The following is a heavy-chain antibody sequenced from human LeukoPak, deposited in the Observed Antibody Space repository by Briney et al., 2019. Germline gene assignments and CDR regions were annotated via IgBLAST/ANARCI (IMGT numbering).Heavy chain of an antibody. CDR1: GFTFNKYT. V-gene: IGHV3-21*01. J-gene: IGHJ6*03. CDR3: ARANIQLWSNYYYYYMDV. D-gene: IGHD5-18*01. Sequence: GGSLRLSCAASGFTFNKYTMNWVRQAPGKGLEWVSSISTNSSYIYYADSVKGRFTISRDNSKNTLYLQMNSLGAEDTAVYYCARANIQLWSNYYYYYMDVWGKGTTVTVSS. CDR2: ISTNSSYI.